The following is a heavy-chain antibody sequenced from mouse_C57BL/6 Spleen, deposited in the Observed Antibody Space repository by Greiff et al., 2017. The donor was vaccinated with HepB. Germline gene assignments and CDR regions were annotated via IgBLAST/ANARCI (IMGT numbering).Heavy chain of an antibody. Sequence: EVQLVESGGGLVKPGGSLKLSCAASGFTFSSYAMSWVRQTPEKRLEWVATISDGGSYTYYPDNVKGRFTISRDNAKNNLYLQMSHLKSEDTAMYYCARDILTGTIDYWGQGTTLTVSS. CDR1: GFTFSSYA. CDR2: ISDGGSYT. V-gene: IGHV5-4*01. D-gene: IGHD4-1*01. CDR3: ARDILTGTIDY. J-gene: IGHJ2*01.